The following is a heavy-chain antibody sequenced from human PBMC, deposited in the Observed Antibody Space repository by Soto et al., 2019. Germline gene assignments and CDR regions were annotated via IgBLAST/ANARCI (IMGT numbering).Heavy chain of an antibody. Sequence: QVQLVQSGAEVKKPGSSVKVSCKASGGTFSSYAISWVRQAPGQGLEWMGGIIPIFGTANYAQKFQGRVKIPADESTSTAYMELSSLRSEDTAVYYCARGEGVDAVTPKNGMDVWGQGTTVTVSS. CDR1: GGTFSSYA. V-gene: IGHV1-69*01. CDR3: ARGEGVDAVTPKNGMDV. D-gene: IGHD4-17*01. CDR2: IIPIFGTA. J-gene: IGHJ6*02.